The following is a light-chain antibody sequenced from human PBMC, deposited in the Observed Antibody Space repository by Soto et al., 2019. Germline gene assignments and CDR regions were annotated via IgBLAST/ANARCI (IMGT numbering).Light chain of an antibody. Sequence: QAVLTQSPSASASLGASVKLTCTLSSGHSSYAIAWHQQQPEKGPRYLMKLNSDGSHSKGDGIPDRFSGSSSGAERYLTISSLQTEEEADYYCQTWGTDVVFGGGTKVTVL. CDR2: LNSDGSH. V-gene: IGLV4-69*01. CDR1: SGHSSYA. J-gene: IGLJ2*01. CDR3: QTWGTDVV.